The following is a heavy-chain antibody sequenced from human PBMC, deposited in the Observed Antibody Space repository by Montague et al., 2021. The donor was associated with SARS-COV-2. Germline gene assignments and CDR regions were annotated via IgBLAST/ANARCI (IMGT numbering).Heavy chain of an antibody. V-gene: IGHV3-53*04. D-gene: IGHD1-7*01. CDR2: IYSGGST. CDR1: GFTVSSNY. J-gene: IGHJ6*03. Sequence: SLRLSCAASGFTVSSNYMSWVRQAPGKGLEWVSVIYSGGSTYYAXXVKGRFTISRHNSKNTLHLQMNSLRAEDTAVYYCARGPFDWNYLDYYYYMDVWGKGTTVTVSS. CDR3: ARGPFDWNYLDYYYYMDV.